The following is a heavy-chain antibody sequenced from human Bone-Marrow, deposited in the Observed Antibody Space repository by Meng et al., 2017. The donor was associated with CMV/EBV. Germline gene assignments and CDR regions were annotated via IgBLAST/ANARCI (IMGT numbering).Heavy chain of an antibody. J-gene: IGHJ6*02. CDR3: ARLNGNYDFWRGIFRGPGYCGMDV. CDR2: IYYSGST. CDR1: GGSVSSGSYY. Sequence: SETLSLTCPVSGGSVSSGSYYWSWIRQPPGKGLEWIGYIYYSGSTNYNPPLKSRVTISVDTAKNQFSLKLSSVTAADTAVYYCARLNGNYDFWRGIFRGPGYCGMDVWGQGTTVTVSS. V-gene: IGHV4-61*01. D-gene: IGHD3-3*01.